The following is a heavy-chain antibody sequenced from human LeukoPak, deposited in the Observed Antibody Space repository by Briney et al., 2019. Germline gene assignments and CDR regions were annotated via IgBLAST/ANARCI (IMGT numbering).Heavy chain of an antibody. CDR3: ARDRYISRSWGYDFDY. Sequence: GGSLRLSCAASGFTFSSYWMSWVRQAPGKGLEWVANIKQDGSEKYYVDSVKGRFTISRDNAKNSLYLQMDSLRAEDTAVYYCARDRYISRSWGYDFDYWGQGTLVTVSS. J-gene: IGHJ4*02. CDR1: GFTFSSYW. D-gene: IGHD6-13*01. CDR2: IKQDGSEK. V-gene: IGHV3-7*01.